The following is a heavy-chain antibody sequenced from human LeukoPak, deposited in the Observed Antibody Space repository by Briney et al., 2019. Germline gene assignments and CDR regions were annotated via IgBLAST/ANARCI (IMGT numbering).Heavy chain of an antibody. V-gene: IGHV4-59*01. CDR1: GGSIRNYY. Sequence: SETLSLTCTVSGGSIRNYYWSWIRQPPGKGLEWIGNIYYSGSTNYNPSLKSRVTISVDTSKNQFSLKLSSVTAADTAVYYCTRGSIAYYYMDVWGKGTTVTISS. CDR2: IYYSGST. J-gene: IGHJ6*03. D-gene: IGHD3-22*01. CDR3: TRGSIAYYYMDV.